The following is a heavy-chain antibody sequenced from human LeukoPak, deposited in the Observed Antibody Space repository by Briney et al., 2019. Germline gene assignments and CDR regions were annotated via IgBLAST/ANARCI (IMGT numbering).Heavy chain of an antibody. CDR3: AKEGVAGKNFDY. CDR2: ISWNSGSI. CDR1: GFTFDDYA. J-gene: IGHJ4*02. V-gene: IGHV3-9*01. D-gene: IGHD6-19*01. Sequence: AGGSLRLSCAASGFTFDDYAMHWVRHAPGKGLEWVSGISWNSGSIGYADSVKGRFTISRDNAKNSLYLQMNSLRAEDTALYYCAKEGVAGKNFDYWGQGTLVTVSS.